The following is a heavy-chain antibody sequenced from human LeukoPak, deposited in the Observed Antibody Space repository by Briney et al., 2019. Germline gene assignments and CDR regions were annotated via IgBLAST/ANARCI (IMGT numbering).Heavy chain of an antibody. V-gene: IGHV3-48*03. Sequence: PGGSLTLSCSASGFTFSTYEMNWVRQTPGKGLEWVAHIISGGTTQYYADSVRGRFTVSRDNAKNSLYLHMNSLRAEDTAVYYCARDRYDSSAYRLPDYWGQGTLVIVSS. J-gene: IGHJ4*02. D-gene: IGHD3-22*01. CDR3: ARDRYDSSAYRLPDY. CDR2: IISGGTTQ. CDR1: GFTFSTYE.